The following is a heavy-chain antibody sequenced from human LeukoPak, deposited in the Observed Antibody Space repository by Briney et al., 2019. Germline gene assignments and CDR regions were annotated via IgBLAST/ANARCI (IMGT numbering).Heavy chain of an antibody. J-gene: IGHJ4*02. Sequence: GGSLRLSCAASGFTFSSYTMNWVRQAPGKGLEWVANIKQDGSEKDYVDSVKGRFTISRDNAKNSLYLQMNSLTAEDTAVYYCARESFAARWDWGQGTLVTVSS. V-gene: IGHV3-7*01. CDR2: IKQDGSEK. CDR3: ARESFAARWD. D-gene: IGHD6-6*01. CDR1: GFTFSSYT.